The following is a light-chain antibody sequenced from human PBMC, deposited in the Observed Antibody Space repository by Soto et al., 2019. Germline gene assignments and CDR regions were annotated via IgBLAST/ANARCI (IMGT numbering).Light chain of an antibody. V-gene: IGKV3-15*01. J-gene: IGKJ4*01. Sequence: EVVMTQSPATLSVSPGERATFSCRASQSVGSNLAWYQQKPGQAPSLLIYTTSTRASGVPARFSGSGSGTEFTLTINSLQTEDFGLYYCQQYNSWPLTFGGGTKVDIK. CDR1: QSVGSN. CDR3: QQYNSWPLT. CDR2: TTS.